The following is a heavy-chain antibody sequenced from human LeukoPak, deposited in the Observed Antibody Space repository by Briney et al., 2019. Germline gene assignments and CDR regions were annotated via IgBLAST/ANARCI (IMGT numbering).Heavy chain of an antibody. CDR2: IYHSGST. D-gene: IGHD2-21*01. J-gene: IGHJ5*02. Sequence: SETLSLTCAVSGGSISSGGYSWSWIRQPPEKGLEWIGYIYHSGSTYYNPSLKSRVTISVDRSKNQFSLKLSSATAADTAVYYCARRDVSWFDPWGQGTLVTVSS. V-gene: IGHV4-30-2*01. CDR3: ARRDVSWFDP. CDR1: GGSISSGGYS.